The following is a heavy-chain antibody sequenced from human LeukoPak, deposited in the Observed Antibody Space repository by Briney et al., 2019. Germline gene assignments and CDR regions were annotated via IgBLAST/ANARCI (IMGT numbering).Heavy chain of an antibody. CDR1: GFTFSSYW. V-gene: IGHV3-7*01. CDR3: ARDGAVVVPAAKSVPTYYYYYMDV. D-gene: IGHD2-2*01. CDR2: IKQDGSEK. J-gene: IGHJ6*03. Sequence: GGSLRLSCAASGFTFSSYWMGWVRQAPGKGLEWVANIKQDGSEKCYVDSVKGRFTISRDNAKNSMYLQMNSLRAEDTAVYYCARDGAVVVPAAKSVPTYYYYYMDVWGKGTTVTISS.